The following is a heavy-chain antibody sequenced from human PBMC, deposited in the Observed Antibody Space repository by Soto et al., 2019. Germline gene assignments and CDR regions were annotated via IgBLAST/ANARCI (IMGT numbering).Heavy chain of an antibody. J-gene: IGHJ4*02. CDR3: ARDTKEARRSMWYPPPNFDY. CDR2: IIPIFGTA. CDR1: GGTFSSYA. D-gene: IGHD2-15*01. V-gene: IGHV1-69*12. Sequence: QVQLVQSGAEVKKPGSSVKVSCKASGGTFSSYAISWVRQAPGQGLEWMGGIIPIFGTANYAQKFQGRVTITADESTSTAYMELSSLRSEDTAVYYCARDTKEARRSMWYPPPNFDYWGQGTLVTVSS.